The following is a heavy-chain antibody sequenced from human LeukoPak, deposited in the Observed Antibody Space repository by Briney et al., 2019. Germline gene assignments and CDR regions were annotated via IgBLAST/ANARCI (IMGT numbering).Heavy chain of an antibody. Sequence: ASVKVSCKVSGYTLTELSMHWVRQAPGKGLEWMGGFDPEDGETIYAQKFQGRVTMTEDTSTDTAYMELSSLRSEDTAVYYCATDLKDQLPRVYYGMDVWGQGTTVTVSS. CDR1: GYTLTELS. CDR2: FDPEDGET. V-gene: IGHV1-24*01. D-gene: IGHD2-2*01. CDR3: ATDLKDQLPRVYYGMDV. J-gene: IGHJ6*02.